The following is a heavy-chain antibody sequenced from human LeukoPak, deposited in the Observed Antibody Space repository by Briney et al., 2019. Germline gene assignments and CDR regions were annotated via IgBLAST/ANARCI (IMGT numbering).Heavy chain of an antibody. CDR3: ARDGVLAAAGGYFDY. Sequence: GGSLRLSCAASGFTFSSYAMHWVRQAPGKGLEYVSAISSNGGSTYYANSVKGRFTISRDNSKNTLYLQMGSLRAEDMAVYYCARDGVLAAAGGYFDYWGQGTLVTVSS. V-gene: IGHV3-64*01. CDR2: ISSNGGST. CDR1: GFTFSSYA. D-gene: IGHD6-13*01. J-gene: IGHJ4*02.